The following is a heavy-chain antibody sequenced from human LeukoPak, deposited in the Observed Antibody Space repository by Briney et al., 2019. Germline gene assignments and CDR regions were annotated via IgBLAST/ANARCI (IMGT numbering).Heavy chain of an antibody. J-gene: IGHJ4*02. CDR2: VDPEKGET. D-gene: IGHD1-26*01. CDR1: GYTFTDYY. CDR3: ARSKWEPLYYFDY. Sequence: ASVKVSCKASGYTFTDYYMHWVQQAPGKGLVWMGRVDPEKGETTYAEKFKGRVTITADTSTDTAYMELSSLRSEDTAVYYCARSKWEPLYYFDYWGQGTLVTVSS. V-gene: IGHV1-69-2*01.